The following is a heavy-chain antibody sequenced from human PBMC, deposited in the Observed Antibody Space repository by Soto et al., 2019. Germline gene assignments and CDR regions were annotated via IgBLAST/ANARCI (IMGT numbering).Heavy chain of an antibody. J-gene: IGHJ4*02. Sequence: GSLRLSCAASVLTVSDRYMDWVRQAPGKGLEWVGRIRKKTNSYTTEYAASVKGRFIISRDDSTNSLYLQMSSLKTEDTAVYYCTTVTTVDYYFDYWGQGTLVTVSS. V-gene: IGHV3-72*01. CDR1: VLTVSDRY. D-gene: IGHD4-17*01. CDR2: IRKKTNSYTT. CDR3: TTVTTVDYYFDY.